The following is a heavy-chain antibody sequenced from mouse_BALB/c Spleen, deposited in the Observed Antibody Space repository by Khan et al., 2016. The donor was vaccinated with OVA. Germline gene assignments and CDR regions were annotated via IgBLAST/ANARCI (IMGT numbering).Heavy chain of an antibody. CDR3: DKDPPYHAMDY. CDR1: GFSLTDYA. J-gene: IGHJ4*01. CDR2: ILAGGSK. V-gene: IGHV2-6-5*01. Sequence: VELVESGPGLVAPSQSLSITCTVSGFSLTDYAVSWIRQPPGKGLEWLGVILAGGSKYYNSALKSRLSISKDNSKSQVFLKMISLQTDDTAMYYCDKDPPYHAMDYWGQGTSVTVSS.